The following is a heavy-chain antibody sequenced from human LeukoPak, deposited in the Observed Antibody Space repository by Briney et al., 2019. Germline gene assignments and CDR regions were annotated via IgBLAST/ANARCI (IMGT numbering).Heavy chain of an antibody. CDR2: ISTSSIYI. D-gene: IGHD3-10*01. V-gene: IGHV3-21*01. J-gene: IGHJ4*02. CDR3: ARSLWFGDSNLDY. CDR1: GFTVSSNS. Sequence: GGSLRLSCTVSGFTVSSNSMSWVRQAPGKGLEWVSSISTSSIYIYYADSLKGRFTISRDNAKNSLYLQMSSLRAEDTAMYYCARSLWFGDSNLDYWGQGTLVTVSS.